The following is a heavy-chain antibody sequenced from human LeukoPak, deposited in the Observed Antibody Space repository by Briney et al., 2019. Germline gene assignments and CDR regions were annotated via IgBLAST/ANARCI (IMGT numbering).Heavy chain of an antibody. D-gene: IGHD2-2*01. CDR1: GGTFSSYA. CDR2: ISAYNGNT. Sequence: GASVKVSCKASGGTFSSYAISWVRQAPGQGLEWMGWISAYNGNTNYAQKLQGRVTMTTDTSTSTAYMELRSLRSDDTAVYYRARYGSTSRRRIDAFDIWGQGTMVTVSS. V-gene: IGHV1-18*01. J-gene: IGHJ3*02. CDR3: ARYGSTSRRRIDAFDI.